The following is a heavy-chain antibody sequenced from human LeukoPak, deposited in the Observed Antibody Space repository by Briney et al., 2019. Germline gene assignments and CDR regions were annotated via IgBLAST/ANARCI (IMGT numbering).Heavy chain of an antibody. CDR1: GYTFTSYD. J-gene: IGHJ4*02. D-gene: IGHD3-22*01. CDR2: ISAYNGNT. Sequence: ASVKVSCKASGYTFTSYDISWVRQAPGQGLEWMGWISAYNGNTNYAQKLQGRVTMTTDTSTSTAYMELRSLRSDDTAVYYCARESDYYYDSSGYYLFDYWGQGTLVTVSS. V-gene: IGHV1-18*01. CDR3: ARESDYYYDSSGYYLFDY.